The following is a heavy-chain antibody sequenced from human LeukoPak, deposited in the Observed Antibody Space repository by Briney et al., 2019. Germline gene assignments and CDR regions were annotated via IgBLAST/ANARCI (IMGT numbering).Heavy chain of an antibody. J-gene: IGHJ4*02. V-gene: IGHV3-7*01. CDR1: GFTFSNYY. CDR2: IKQDGSEK. D-gene: IGHD1-14*01. Sequence: GGYLRLSCAASGFTFSNYYVSWVRQAPGKGLEWVANIKQDGSEKYYVDSAKGRFTISRDNAKNSLYLQMNSLRAEDTAVYYCARSRTRLDYWGQGTLVTVSS. CDR3: ARSRTRLDY.